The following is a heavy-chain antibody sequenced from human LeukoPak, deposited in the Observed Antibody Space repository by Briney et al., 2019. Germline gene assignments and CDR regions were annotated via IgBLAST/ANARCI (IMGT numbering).Heavy chain of an antibody. Sequence: GGSLRLSCAASGFTFSNAWMSWVRRAPGKGLEWVGRIKSKTDGGTTDYAAPVKGRFTISRDDSKNTLYLQMNSLKTEDTAVYYCTTDLEYYYGSGSYYIRFDYWGQGTLVTVSS. CDR2: IKSKTDGGTT. CDR1: GFTFSNAW. J-gene: IGHJ4*02. V-gene: IGHV3-15*01. CDR3: TTDLEYYYGSGSYYIRFDY. D-gene: IGHD3-10*01.